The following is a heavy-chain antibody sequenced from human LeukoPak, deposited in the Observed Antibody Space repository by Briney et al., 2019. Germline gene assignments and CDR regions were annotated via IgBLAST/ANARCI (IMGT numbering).Heavy chain of an antibody. CDR2: VYYSGTT. V-gene: IGHV4-39*07. J-gene: IGHJ4*02. D-gene: IGHD6-19*01. Sequence: SETLSLTCSVSGVSISLSYYYWGWIRQPPGKALEWIGSVYYSGTTSCNPSLKSRVTISVDMSKNHFSLRLSSVTAADTAMYYCARGTLYSGWSYYFDYWGQGSQVTVSS. CDR3: ARGTLYSGWSYYFDY. CDR1: GVSISLSYYY.